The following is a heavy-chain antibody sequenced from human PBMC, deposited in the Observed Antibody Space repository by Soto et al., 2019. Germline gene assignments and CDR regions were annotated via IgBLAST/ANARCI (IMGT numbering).Heavy chain of an antibody. CDR1: GGTINSTSYY. Sequence: QLQLQESGPGLVKPSETLSLTCTVSGGTINSTSYYWGWIRQPPGKGLEWIGSIYYSGSTYYNPSLKXXVXIFXDTSTNQFSLKLSSVTAADTAVYYCASLTLPILAVWGQGTLVTVSS. CDR2: IYYSGST. D-gene: IGHD3-3*02. J-gene: IGHJ4*02. V-gene: IGHV4-39*01. CDR3: ASLTLPILAV.